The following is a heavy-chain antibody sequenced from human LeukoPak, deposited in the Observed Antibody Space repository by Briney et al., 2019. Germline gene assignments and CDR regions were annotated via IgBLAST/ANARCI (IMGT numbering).Heavy chain of an antibody. CDR2: MNPKTGGT. J-gene: IGHJ4*02. CDR3: ARDFPDYSSHFDY. Sequence: ASVKVSCKASGYTFSGYHIHWVRQAPGQGLEWVGWMNPKTGGTNYAQKFQGRVTLTRDTSISTAYMELSSLRSDDTAVHYCARDFPDYSSHFDYWGQGTLVTVSS. V-gene: IGHV1-2*02. D-gene: IGHD6-19*01. CDR1: GYTFSGYH.